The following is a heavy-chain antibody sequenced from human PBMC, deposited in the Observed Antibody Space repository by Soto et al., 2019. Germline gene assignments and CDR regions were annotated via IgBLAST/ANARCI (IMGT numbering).Heavy chain of an antibody. V-gene: IGHV4-31*02. CDR1: GGSISSGGYY. D-gene: IGHD6-13*01. Sequence: SETLSLTCTVSGGSISSGGYYWSWIRQHPGKGLEWIGYIYYSGSTYYNPSLKSRVTISVDTSKNQFSLKLSSVTAADTAVYYCARVAAAGFYYFDYWGQGTLVTVSS. J-gene: IGHJ4*02. CDR2: IYYSGST. CDR3: ARVAAAGFYYFDY.